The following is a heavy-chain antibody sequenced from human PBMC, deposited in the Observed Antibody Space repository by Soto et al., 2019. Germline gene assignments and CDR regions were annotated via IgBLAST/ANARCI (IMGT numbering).Heavy chain of an antibody. Sequence: NPSETLSLTCTVSGGSISSGGYYWSWIRQHPGKGLEWIGYIYYSGSTYYNPSLESRVIISVDTSKNQISLRLSSVTAADTAVYYCARTADGYNYLNYWGQGTLVTVSS. D-gene: IGHD5-12*01. CDR2: IYYSGST. CDR1: GGSISSGGYY. V-gene: IGHV4-31*03. J-gene: IGHJ4*02. CDR3: ARTADGYNYLNY.